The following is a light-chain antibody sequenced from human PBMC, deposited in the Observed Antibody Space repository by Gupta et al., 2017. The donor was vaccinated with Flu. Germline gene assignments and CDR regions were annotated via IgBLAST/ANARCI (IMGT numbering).Light chain of an antibody. CDR1: GTNNGAGND. CDR2: DNI. V-gene: IGLV1-40*01. J-gene: IGLJ1*01. CDR3: QCYDRELSTEV. Sequence: SVLTPPPPVSAAPGPRVSITCTGSGTNNGAGNDVHWYQHVPGTANKLLIQDNINRPEGIPDRFACSTAGTSALRDTRVLKPEEEAYYYGQCYDRELSTEVFGSGTKVTVL.